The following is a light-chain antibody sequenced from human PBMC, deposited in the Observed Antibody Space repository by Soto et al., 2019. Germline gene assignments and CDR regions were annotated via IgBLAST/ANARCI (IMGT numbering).Light chain of an antibody. V-gene: IGKV1-5*01. CDR3: QQYNTYPWT. Sequence: DSQMTQSPATLSASVGDRVTITCRASQSISGWLAWYQQKPGKVPKLLIDDASSLESGVPSRFSGSGSGTEFTLTISSLQPDDFATYYCQQYNTYPWTFGQGTKVDIK. CDR1: QSISGW. CDR2: DAS. J-gene: IGKJ1*01.